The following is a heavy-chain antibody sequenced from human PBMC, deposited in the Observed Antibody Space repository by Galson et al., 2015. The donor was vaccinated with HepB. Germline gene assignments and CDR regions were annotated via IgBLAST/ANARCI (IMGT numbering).Heavy chain of an antibody. J-gene: IGHJ4*02. D-gene: IGHD6-19*01. V-gene: IGHV3-30*04. CDR1: GFTFSSYA. CDR2: ISYDGSNK. Sequence: SLRLSCAASGFTFSSYAMHWVRQAPGKGLEWVAVISYDGSNKYYADSVKGRFTISRDNSKNTLYLQMNSLRAEDTAVYYCARDEQWLGLFDYWGQGTLVTVSS. CDR3: ARDEQWLGLFDY.